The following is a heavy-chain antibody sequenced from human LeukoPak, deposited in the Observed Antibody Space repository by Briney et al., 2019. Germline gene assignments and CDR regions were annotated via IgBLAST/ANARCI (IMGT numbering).Heavy chain of an antibody. V-gene: IGHV3-23*01. CDR1: GFTFGTHA. D-gene: IGHD6-19*01. J-gene: IGHJ4*02. CDR3: AKLAGIRGWYVYYFDY. CDR2: MSGRGDTT. Sequence: GSLRLSCAASGFTFGTHAMTWVRQAPGKGLEWVSGMSGRGDTTYYADSVKGRFTISRDNSKNTLFLQMNSLRAEDTAVYYCAKLAGIRGWYVYYFDYWGQGTLVTVS.